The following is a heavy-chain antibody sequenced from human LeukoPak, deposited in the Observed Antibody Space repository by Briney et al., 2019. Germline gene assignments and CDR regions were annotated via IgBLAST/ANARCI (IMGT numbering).Heavy chain of an antibody. V-gene: IGHV3-53*01. CDR3: ARAYYDSSGYLAY. Sequence: GGSLRLSCAASGFTFSSYGMNWVRQAPGKGLEWVSVIYSGGSTYYADSVKGRFTISRDKSKNTLYLQMNSLRAEDTAVYYCARAYYDSSGYLAYWGQGTLVTVSS. D-gene: IGHD3-22*01. CDR1: GFTFSSYG. J-gene: IGHJ4*02. CDR2: IYSGGST.